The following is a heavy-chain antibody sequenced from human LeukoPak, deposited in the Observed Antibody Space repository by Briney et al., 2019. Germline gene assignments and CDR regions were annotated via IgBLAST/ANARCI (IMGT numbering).Heavy chain of an antibody. CDR2: ISGSGGST. D-gene: IGHD3-22*01. V-gene: IGHV3-23*01. Sequence: GGSLRLSCAASGFTFSSYAMSWVRQAPGKGLEWVSAISGSGGSTYYADSVKGRFTISRDNSKNTLFLQMNSLRGEDTAVYHCAKGRYYHDNSDAFEIWGQGTMVTVSP. J-gene: IGHJ3*02. CDR3: AKGRYYHDNSDAFEI. CDR1: GFTFSSYA.